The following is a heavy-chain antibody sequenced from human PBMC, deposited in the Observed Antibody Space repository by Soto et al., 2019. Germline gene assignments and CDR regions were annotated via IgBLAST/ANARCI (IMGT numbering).Heavy chain of an antibody. CDR2: ISYDGSNK. J-gene: IGHJ6*02. V-gene: IGHV3-30*18. Sequence: ESGGGVVQPGRSLRLSCAASGFTFSSYGMHWVRQAPGKGLEWVAVISYDGSNKYYADSVKGRFTISRDNSKNTLYLQMNSLRAEDTAVYYCAKERGYSYGPRPYYYYGMDVWGQGTTVTVSS. CDR3: AKERGYSYGPRPYYYYGMDV. D-gene: IGHD5-18*01. CDR1: GFTFSSYG.